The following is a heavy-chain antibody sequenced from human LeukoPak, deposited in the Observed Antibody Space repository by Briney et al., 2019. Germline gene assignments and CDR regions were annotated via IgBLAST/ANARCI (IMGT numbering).Heavy chain of an antibody. J-gene: IGHJ5*02. CDR2: INPSGGST. Sequence: ASVKVSCKASGYTFTSYYMHWVRQAPGQGLEWMGIINPSGGSTSYAQKFQGRVTMTRDMSTSTVYMELSSLRSEDTAVYYCAIDFKYYGGDCSDWGPHWFDPWGQGTLVTVSS. D-gene: IGHD2-21*02. CDR3: AIDFKYYGGDCSDWGPHWFDP. CDR1: GYTFTSYY. V-gene: IGHV1-46*01.